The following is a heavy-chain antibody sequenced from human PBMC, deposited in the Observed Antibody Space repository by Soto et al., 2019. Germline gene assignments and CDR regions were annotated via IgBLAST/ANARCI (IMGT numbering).Heavy chain of an antibody. D-gene: IGHD3-3*01. CDR2: INHSGST. Sequence: PSETLSLTCAVYGGSFSGYYWSWIRQPPGKRLEWIGEINHSGSTNYNPSLKSRVTISVDTSKNQFSLKLSSVTAADTAVYYCARGGALLRFLEWFSLGWFDPWGQGTLVTVSS. CDR3: ARGGALLRFLEWFSLGWFDP. J-gene: IGHJ5*02. V-gene: IGHV4-34*01. CDR1: GGSFSGYY.